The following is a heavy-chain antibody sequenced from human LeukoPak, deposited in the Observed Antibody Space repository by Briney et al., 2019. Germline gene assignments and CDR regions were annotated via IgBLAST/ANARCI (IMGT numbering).Heavy chain of an antibody. Sequence: ASVKVSRKASGYTFTSYGISWVRQAPGQGLEWMGWISAYNGNTNYAQKLQGRVTMTTDTSTSTAYMELRSLRSDDTAVYYCARDNYYDSSGYEGAFDIWGQGTMVTVSS. D-gene: IGHD3-22*01. V-gene: IGHV1-18*01. CDR3: ARDNYYDSSGYEGAFDI. CDR1: GYTFTSYG. J-gene: IGHJ3*02. CDR2: ISAYNGNT.